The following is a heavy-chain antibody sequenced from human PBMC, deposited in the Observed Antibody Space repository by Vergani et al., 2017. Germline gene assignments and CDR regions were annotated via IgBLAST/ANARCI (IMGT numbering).Heavy chain of an antibody. Sequence: QVQLVQSGAEVKKPGASVKVSCKASGYTFTGYYMHWVRQAPGQELEWMGWINPNSGGTNYAQKFQGWVTMTRDTSISTAYMELSRLRSDDTAVYYCARDRGYSGCAGADFDYWGQGTLVTVSS. CDR2: INPNSGGT. CDR3: ARDRGYSGCAGADFDY. V-gene: IGHV1-2*04. D-gene: IGHD5-12*01. CDR1: GYTFTGYY. J-gene: IGHJ4*02.